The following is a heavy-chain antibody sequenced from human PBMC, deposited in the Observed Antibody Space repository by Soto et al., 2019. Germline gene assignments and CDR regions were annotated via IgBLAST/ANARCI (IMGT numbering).Heavy chain of an antibody. CDR3: ARVMGWGYSYGYRGVDAFDI. V-gene: IGHV1-69*13. CDR2: IIPIFGTA. D-gene: IGHD5-18*01. Sequence: SVKVSCKASGGTFSSYAISWVRQAPGQGLEWMGGIIPIFGTANYAQKFQGRVTITADESTSTAYMELSSLRSEDMAVYYCARVMGWGYSYGYRGVDAFDIWGQGTMVTVSS. CDR1: GGTFSSYA. J-gene: IGHJ3*02.